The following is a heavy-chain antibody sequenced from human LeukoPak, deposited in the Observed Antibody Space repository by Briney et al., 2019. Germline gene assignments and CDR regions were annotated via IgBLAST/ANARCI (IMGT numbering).Heavy chain of an antibody. CDR3: PRGHRYGDKYDY. CDR2: INHSGST. V-gene: IGHV4-34*01. CDR1: GGSFSGYY. Sequence: PSETLSLTCAVYGGSFSGYYWSWIRQPPGKGLEWIGEINHSGSTNYNPSLKSRVTISVDTSKNQFSLKLSSVTAADTAVYYCPRGHRYGDKYDYWGQGTLVTVSS. J-gene: IGHJ4*02. D-gene: IGHD4-23*01.